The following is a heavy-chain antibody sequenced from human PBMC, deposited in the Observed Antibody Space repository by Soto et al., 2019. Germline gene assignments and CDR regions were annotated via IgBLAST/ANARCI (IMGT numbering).Heavy chain of an antibody. D-gene: IGHD2-15*01. CDR1: GGTFSSYA. J-gene: IGHJ6*02. V-gene: IGHV1-69*12. Sequence: QVQLVQSGAEVKKPGSSVKVSCKASGGTFSSYAISWVRQAPGQGLEWMGGIIPIFGTANYAQKFQGRVTITADESTSTAYMVLSSLRAEDTAVYYCARDRRDYTVVTDYYGMDVWGQGATVTVSS. CDR3: ARDRRDYTVVTDYYGMDV. CDR2: IIPIFGTA.